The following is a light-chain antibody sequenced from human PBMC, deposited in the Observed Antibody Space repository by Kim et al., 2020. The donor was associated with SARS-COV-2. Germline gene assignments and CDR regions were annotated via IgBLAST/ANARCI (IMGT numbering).Light chain of an antibody. CDR2: GAS. V-gene: IGKV3-15*01. CDR1: QSVSSD. CDR3: QKYNNWPYT. Sequence: EIVMTQSPVTLSVSPGERATLSCRASQSVSSDLAWYQQKPGQAPRLLIYGASTRATGIPARFSGSGSETEFTLTISSLQSEDFAVDYCQKYNNWPYTFGQGTKLEI. J-gene: IGKJ2*01.